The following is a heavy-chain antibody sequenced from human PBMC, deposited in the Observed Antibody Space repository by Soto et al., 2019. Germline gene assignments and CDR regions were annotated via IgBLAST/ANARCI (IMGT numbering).Heavy chain of an antibody. CDR3: ARGPQTSDF. V-gene: IGHV1-18*04. Sequence: GASVKASCKTSGYIFTTYSVAWVQQAPGQGLEWMGWINTYNGQTHYAQKFQGRVSVTAEPSTSTVYMELRSLTSDDTAVYYCARGPQTSDFWGQGTLVTVSS. CDR1: GYIFTTYS. D-gene: IGHD2-2*01. J-gene: IGHJ4*02. CDR2: INTYNGQT.